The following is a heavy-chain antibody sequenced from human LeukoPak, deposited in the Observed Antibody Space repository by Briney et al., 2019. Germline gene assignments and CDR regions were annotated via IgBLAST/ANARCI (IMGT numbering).Heavy chain of an antibody. D-gene: IGHD3-9*01. V-gene: IGHV1-69*04. CDR3: ARXXXLVTXPYWD. Sequence: SVKVSCKASGGTFSSYAISWVRQAPGQGLEWMGRIIPILGIANYAQKFQGRVTITADKSTSTAYMELSSLRSEDTAVYYCARXXXLVTXPYWDWGQGTLVTVSS. CDR2: IIPILGIA. CDR1: GGTFSSYA. J-gene: IGHJ4*02.